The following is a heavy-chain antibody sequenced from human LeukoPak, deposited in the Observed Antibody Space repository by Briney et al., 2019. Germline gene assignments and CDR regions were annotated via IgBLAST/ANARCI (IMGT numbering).Heavy chain of an antibody. CDR3: AKEPSYCTNGVCYSRVFDR. CDR2: ISGSGGGT. Sequence: PGGSLRLSCAASGFTFCSYAMSWVRQAPGKGLEWVSAISGSGGGTYYADSVKGRFTISRDNSKNTLYLQMSSLRAEDTAVYYCAKEPSYCTNGVCYSRVFDRWGQGTLVTVSS. CDR1: GFTFCSYA. J-gene: IGHJ5*02. D-gene: IGHD2-8*01. V-gene: IGHV3-23*01.